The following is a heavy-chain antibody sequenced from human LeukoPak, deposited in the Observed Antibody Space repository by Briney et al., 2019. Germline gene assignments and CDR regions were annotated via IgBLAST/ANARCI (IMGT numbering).Heavy chain of an antibody. J-gene: IGHJ4*02. CDR2: ISPYTGNT. CDR3: TREAEDLPGVITFLY. CDR1: GYSFTDYG. Sequence: ASVKVSCKASGYSFTDYGVSWVRQAPGQGLEWMGWISPYTGNTDYPRDLRGRVAMTADTSTSTVYMELKSLRSDDMAFYYCTREAEDLPGVITFLYWGQGTLVTVSS. D-gene: IGHD3-22*01. V-gene: IGHV1-18*03.